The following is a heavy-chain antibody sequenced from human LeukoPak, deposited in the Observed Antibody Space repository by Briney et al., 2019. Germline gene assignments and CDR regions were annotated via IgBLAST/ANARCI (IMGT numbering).Heavy chain of an antibody. D-gene: IGHD3-16*02. V-gene: IGHV1-8*01. CDR3: ARVPREIASI. J-gene: IGHJ3*02. Sequence: ASVKVSCKASGYTFTSYDINWVRQATGQGLEWMGYMNPASGNTGYAQQFQGRVTMTTDTSISTAYMELSSLRSEDTAVYYYARVPREIASIWGQGTMVTVSS. CDR1: GYTFTSYD. CDR2: MNPASGNT.